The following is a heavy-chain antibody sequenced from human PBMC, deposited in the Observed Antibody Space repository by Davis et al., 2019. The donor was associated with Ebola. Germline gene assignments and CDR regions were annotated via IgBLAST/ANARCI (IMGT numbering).Heavy chain of an antibody. CDR3: AREREYALTGYYKGRPLDY. D-gene: IGHD3-9*01. V-gene: IGHV3-21*01. CDR2: ISARGHYM. Sequence: GESLKISCAASGFTFSNSDVTWVRQAPGKWLEWIASISARGHYMHYADSVDGRFSVSRDNAKNSLYLQMNSLRAEDTAVYYCAREREYALTGYYKGRPLDYWGQGTLVTVSS. J-gene: IGHJ4*02. CDR1: GFTFSNSD.